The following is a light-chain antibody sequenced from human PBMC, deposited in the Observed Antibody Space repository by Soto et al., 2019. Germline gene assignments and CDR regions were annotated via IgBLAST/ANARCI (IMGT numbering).Light chain of an antibody. CDR1: QGIYSR. Sequence: DIQITQSPCSVSASVVDTVTITCRASQGIYSRLAWYQQKPGKAPELLIYATSTLQNGVPSRFSGSGFGTDFTLSISSLQPEDSASYFCQQTDDFPLTFGGGTKVDIK. CDR3: QQTDDFPLT. CDR2: ATS. J-gene: IGKJ4*01. V-gene: IGKV1D-12*01.